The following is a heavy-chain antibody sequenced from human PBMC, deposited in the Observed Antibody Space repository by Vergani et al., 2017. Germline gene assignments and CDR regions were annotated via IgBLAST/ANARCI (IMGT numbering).Heavy chain of an antibody. CDR3: AKLSSSGSYPTCFDY. Sequence: VQLVESGGGVVQPGRSLRLSCAASGFTFDDYAMHWVRQAPGKGLEWVSGISWNSGSIGYADSVKGRFTISRDNAKNSLYLQMNSLRAEDTAVYYCAKLSSSGSYPTCFDYWGQGTLVTVSS. CDR1: GFTFDDYA. V-gene: IGHV3-9*01. CDR2: ISWNSGSI. D-gene: IGHD1-26*01. J-gene: IGHJ4*02.